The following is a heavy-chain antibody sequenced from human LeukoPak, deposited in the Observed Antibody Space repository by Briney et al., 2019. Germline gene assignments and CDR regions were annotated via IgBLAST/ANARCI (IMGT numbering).Heavy chain of an antibody. CDR3: ARDQPGTYTLSGA. CDR1: GFXFSSYW. CDR2: INSDGSST. Sequence: PGGSLRLSCAASGFXFSSYWMHWVRQAPGKGLVWVSRINSDGSSTNYGDSVKGRFTISRDNSKNTLYLQMNSLRVEDTAVYFCARDQPGTYTLSGAWGQGTLVTVSS. D-gene: IGHD1-14*01. J-gene: IGHJ5*02. V-gene: IGHV3-74*01.